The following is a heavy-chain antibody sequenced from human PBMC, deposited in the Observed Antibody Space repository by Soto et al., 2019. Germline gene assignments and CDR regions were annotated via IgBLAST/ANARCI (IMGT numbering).Heavy chain of an antibody. CDR2: IYYSGST. J-gene: IGHJ6*03. D-gene: IGHD3-10*01. Sequence: PEETLSLTCTVSGGSISSSAYYWGWIRQPPGKGLEWIGSIYYSGSTYYNPSLKSRVTMSVDTSKNQFSLKLTSVTAADTAVYYCARHSSGSWVYYYYMDVWGKGTTVTVSS. V-gene: IGHV4-39*01. CDR1: GGSISSSAYY. CDR3: ARHSSGSWVYYYYMDV.